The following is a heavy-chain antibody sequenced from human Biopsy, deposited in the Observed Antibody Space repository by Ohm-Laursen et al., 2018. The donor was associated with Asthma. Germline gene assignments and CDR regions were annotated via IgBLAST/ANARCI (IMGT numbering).Heavy chain of an antibody. CDR3: VRGSSSWHHGPFHYYYGLDV. Sequence: SETLSLTCSLSSGSGGYMRSGNYYWGWIRQPPGKGLEWIGCIYYSGTTYYNPSLESRVTVSAETSKNQFSLNLTFVTAADTAVYYCVRGSSSWHHGPFHYYYGLDVWGQGTTATVSS. CDR2: IYYSGTT. D-gene: IGHD6-13*01. V-gene: IGHV4-39*01. CDR1: SGSGGYMRSGNYY. J-gene: IGHJ6*02.